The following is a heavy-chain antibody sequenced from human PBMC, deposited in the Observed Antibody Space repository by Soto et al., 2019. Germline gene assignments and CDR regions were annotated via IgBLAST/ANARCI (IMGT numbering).Heavy chain of an antibody. CDR2: IYYSGST. V-gene: IGHV4-59*01. Sequence: SETLSLTCTVSGGSISSYYWSWIRQPPGKGLEWIVYIYYSGSTNYNPSLKSRVTISVDTSKNQFSLKLSSVTAADTAVYYCAREVETARYGDYFDYWGQGTLVTVSS. J-gene: IGHJ4*02. CDR1: GGSISSYY. D-gene: IGHD4-17*01. CDR3: AREVETARYGDYFDY.